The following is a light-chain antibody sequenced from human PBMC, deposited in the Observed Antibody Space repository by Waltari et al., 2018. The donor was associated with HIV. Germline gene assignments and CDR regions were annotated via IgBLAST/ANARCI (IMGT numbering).Light chain of an antibody. Sequence: EIVLNQSPATLSLSAGERATLSCRAQQSVSSYLAWYQQKPGQATRLLIYDASNRGTATPARFSGSGSWTDFTLTISSLEPEDFAVYHCQQRYNSLTFGGGTKVEIK. CDR3: QQRYNSLT. CDR2: DAS. V-gene: IGKV3-11*01. CDR1: QSVSSY. J-gene: IGKJ4*01.